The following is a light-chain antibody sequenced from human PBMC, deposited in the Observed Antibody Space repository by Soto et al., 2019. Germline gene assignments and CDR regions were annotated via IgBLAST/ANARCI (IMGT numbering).Light chain of an antibody. J-gene: IGKJ2*01. Sequence: DIQMTQSPSSLSASVGDRVTITCRASQSMSSYLNGYQQKQAEAPNLLIYAASSFQSAVPSQFVGSGSGTEFNPTISSLLAEDVVTFYCQQNYSTPPYTFGQGTKLESK. CDR3: QQNYSTPPYT. CDR2: AAS. CDR1: QSMSSY. V-gene: IGKV1-39*01.